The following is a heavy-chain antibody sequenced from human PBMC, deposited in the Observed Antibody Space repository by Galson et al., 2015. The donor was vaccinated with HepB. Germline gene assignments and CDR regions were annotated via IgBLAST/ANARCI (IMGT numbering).Heavy chain of an antibody. D-gene: IGHD3-10*01. Sequence: SLRLSCAGSGFTFSSYSMNWVRQAPGKGLEWVSSISSSSSYIYYADSVKGRFTISRDNAKNSLYLQMNSLRAEDTAVYYCASIFRGVINNDFDYWGQGTLVTVSS. CDR2: ISSSSSYI. V-gene: IGHV3-21*01. CDR3: ASIFRGVINNDFDY. J-gene: IGHJ4*02. CDR1: GFTFSSYS.